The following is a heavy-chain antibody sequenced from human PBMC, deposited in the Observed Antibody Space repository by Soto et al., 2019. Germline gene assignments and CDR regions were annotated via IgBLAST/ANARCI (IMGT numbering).Heavy chain of an antibody. D-gene: IGHD2-8*01. V-gene: IGHV3-33*01. Sequence: GGSLRLSCAASGFTFSNHGMHWVRQAPGKGLEWVAVIWYDGSYKYYADSVKGRFTISRDNSKNTLYLQMNSLRAEDTALYYCARQDMVSYHFDSWGQGTLVTVSS. J-gene: IGHJ4*02. CDR3: ARQDMVSYHFDS. CDR1: GFTFSNHG. CDR2: IWYDGSYK.